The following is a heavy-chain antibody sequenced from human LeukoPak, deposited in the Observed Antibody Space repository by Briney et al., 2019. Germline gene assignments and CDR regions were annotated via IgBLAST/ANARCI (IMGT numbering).Heavy chain of an antibody. CDR1: GFSFRTYW. CDR3: ARDGDDGSHYYGDY. CDR2: INQDGSDI. D-gene: IGHD3-22*01. Sequence: GGSLRLSRAASGFSFRTYWMSWVRQAPGKGLEWVANINQDGSDIYYMDSVKGRFTLSRDNAKNSLYLQMNSLRAEDTAVYFCARDGDDGSHYYGDYWGQGILVTVSS. J-gene: IGHJ4*02. V-gene: IGHV3-7*01.